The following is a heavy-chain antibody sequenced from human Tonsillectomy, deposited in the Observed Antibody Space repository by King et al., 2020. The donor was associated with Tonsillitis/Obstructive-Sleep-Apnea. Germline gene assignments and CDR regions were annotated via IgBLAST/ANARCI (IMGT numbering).Heavy chain of an antibody. CDR2: IKQDGSEK. J-gene: IGHJ4*02. CDR1: GFTFSSYW. V-gene: IGHV3-7*01. CDR3: ARDGMEQQRWEYFDY. Sequence: VQLVESGGGLVQPGGSLRLSCAASGFTFSSYWMSWVRQAPGKGLEWVANIKQDGSEKYYVDSVKGRFTISRDNAKNSLYLQMNSLRAEDTAVYYCARDGMEQQRWEYFDYWGQGTLVTVSS. D-gene: IGHD6-13*01.